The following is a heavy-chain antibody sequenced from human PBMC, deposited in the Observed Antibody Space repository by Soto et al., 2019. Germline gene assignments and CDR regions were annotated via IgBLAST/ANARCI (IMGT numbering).Heavy chain of an antibody. Sequence: EVQLVESGGGLVKPGGSLRLSCAASGFTFSNAWMSWVRQAPGKGLEWVGRIKSKTDGGTTDYAAPVKGRFTISRDDSKHTLYLQMNSLKTEDTDVYYCTAFFYGEWEHYGMDVWGQGTTVTVSS. V-gene: IGHV3-15*01. J-gene: IGHJ6*02. CDR3: TAFFYGEWEHYGMDV. D-gene: IGHD4-17*01. CDR1: GFTFSNAW. CDR2: IKSKTDGGTT.